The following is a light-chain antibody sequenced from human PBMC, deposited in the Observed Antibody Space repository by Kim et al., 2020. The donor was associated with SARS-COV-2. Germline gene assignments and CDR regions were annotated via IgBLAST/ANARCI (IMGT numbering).Light chain of an antibody. J-gene: IGLJ1*01. V-gene: IGLV3-21*01. CDR3: QAWDSSTAHGF. Sequence: SYELTQPPSVSVSPGQTARITCGGDNIGGKCVRWYQQKPGQSPVLVIYYDSERPSGIPERFSGSNSGNTATLTISGVEAGDEADYYCQAWDSSTAHGFFG. CDR2: YDS. CDR1: NIGGKC.